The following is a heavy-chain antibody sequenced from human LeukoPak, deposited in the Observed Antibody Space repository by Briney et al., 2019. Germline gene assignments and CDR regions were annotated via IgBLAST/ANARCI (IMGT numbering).Heavy chain of an antibody. CDR1: GGSVSSGSYY. V-gene: IGHV4-61*01. CDR2: IYYSGST. J-gene: IGHJ4*02. CDR3: ASSGYDLSGFDY. D-gene: IGHD5-12*01. Sequence: SETLSLTCTVPGGSVSSGSYYWGWIRQPPGKGLERIGHIYYSGSTNYKPSLKSRFTISVDTSKNQFSLKLSSVTAADTAVYYCASSGYDLSGFDYWGQGTLVTVSS.